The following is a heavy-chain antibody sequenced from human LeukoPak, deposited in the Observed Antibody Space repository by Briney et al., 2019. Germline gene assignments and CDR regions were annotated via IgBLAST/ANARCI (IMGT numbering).Heavy chain of an antibody. CDR3: AREEGAYYYDGSGYYPL. J-gene: IGHJ4*02. CDR2: ISAYNGNT. D-gene: IGHD3-22*01. CDR1: GYTFTSYG. V-gene: IGHV1-18*01. Sequence: GASVKVSCKASGYTFTSYGISWVRQAPGQGLEWMGWISAYNGNTNYEQKLQGRVTMTTDTSTSTAYMALRSLRSDDTAVYYCAREEGAYYYDGSGYYPLWGQGTLVTVSS.